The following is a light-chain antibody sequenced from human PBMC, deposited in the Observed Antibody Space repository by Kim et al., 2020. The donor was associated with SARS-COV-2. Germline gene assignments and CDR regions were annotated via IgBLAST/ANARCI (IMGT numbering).Light chain of an antibody. CDR2: GKN. CDR1: SLRSYY. V-gene: IGLV3-19*01. Sequence: VALGQTARITCQGDSLRSYYATGYQQKPGQAPIPVIYGKNNRPSGIPDRFSGSSSGNTASLTITGTQAGDEADYYCNSRDSNDNVVFGGGTKLTVL. J-gene: IGLJ2*01. CDR3: NSRDSNDNVV.